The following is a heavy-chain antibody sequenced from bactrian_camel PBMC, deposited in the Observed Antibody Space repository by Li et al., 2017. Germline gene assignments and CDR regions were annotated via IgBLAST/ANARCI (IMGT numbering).Heavy chain of an antibody. Sequence: VQLVESGGGLVQPGGSLRLSCAASGFPFSTYGMSWIRQAPGKGLERVSGIDTGGGNTYYADSVKGRFTISRDNAKNTLYLQMNLLKPDDTAMYFCAADFGVCRFDTRYNYRGQGTQVTVS. CDR3: AADFGVCRFDTRYNY. D-gene: IGHD1*01. V-gene: IGHV3S40*01. J-gene: IGHJ4*01. CDR1: GFPFSTYG. CDR2: IDTGGGNT.